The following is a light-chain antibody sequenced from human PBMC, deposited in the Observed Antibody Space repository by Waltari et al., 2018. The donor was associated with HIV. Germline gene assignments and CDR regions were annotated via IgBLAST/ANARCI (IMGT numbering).Light chain of an antibody. CDR2: STS. Sequence: DLQMTQSPSPLSASVADGVTITCRASQSISRYLNWYQQKPGKAPKLLIHSTSRLQRGVPSRFSGSGSGTEFTLTISGLQFEDSATYYCQQSYTSPHTFGQGTNVEIK. CDR3: QQSYTSPHT. CDR1: QSISRY. J-gene: IGKJ2*01. V-gene: IGKV1-39*01.